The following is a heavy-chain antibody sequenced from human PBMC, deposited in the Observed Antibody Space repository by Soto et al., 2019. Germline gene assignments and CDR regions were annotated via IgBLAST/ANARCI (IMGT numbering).Heavy chain of an antibody. CDR3: ASALETGDY. Sequence: QVQLVESGGGVVQPGRSLRLSCAASGFTFSNYGMHWVRQAPGKGLEWVAVIWYDGNNEYYADSVKGRFTISRDNSKNTLYLQMSSVRADDTAVYYCASALETGDYWGQGTLVTVSP. J-gene: IGHJ4*02. V-gene: IGHV3-33*01. D-gene: IGHD3-10*01. CDR1: GFTFSNYG. CDR2: IWYDGNNE.